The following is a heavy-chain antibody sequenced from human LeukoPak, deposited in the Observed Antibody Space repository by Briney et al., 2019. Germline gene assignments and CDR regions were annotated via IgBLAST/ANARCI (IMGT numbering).Heavy chain of an antibody. D-gene: IGHD2-2*01. V-gene: IGHV3-30*03. CDR2: ISYDGNNK. Sequence: GGSLRLSCAASGFTFSSYGMHWVRQAPGKGLEWVAVISYDGNNKYYGESVKGRFTISRDNSKNTLFLQMNSLRAEDTAEYYCARDWGCSSTSCYGPHGMDVWGQGTTVTVSS. J-gene: IGHJ6*02. CDR3: ARDWGCSSTSCYGPHGMDV. CDR1: GFTFSSYG.